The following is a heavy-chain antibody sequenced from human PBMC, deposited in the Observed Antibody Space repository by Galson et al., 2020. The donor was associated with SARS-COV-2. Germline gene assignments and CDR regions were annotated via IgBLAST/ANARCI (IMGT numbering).Heavy chain of an antibody. V-gene: IGHV3-21*01. D-gene: IGHD5-18*01. CDR1: GFPFSTYS. CDR3: ARDEGIRGYNYGRLYYGMDV. J-gene: IGHJ6*02. Sequence: GESLKISCAASGFPFSTYSMNRVRLAPGKGLEWVSSISTSSSYTYYADSVKGRFSISRDNPRNSLYLQMNSLRAEDTAVYYCARDEGIRGYNYGRLYYGMDVWGQGTTVTVSS. CDR2: ISTSSSYT.